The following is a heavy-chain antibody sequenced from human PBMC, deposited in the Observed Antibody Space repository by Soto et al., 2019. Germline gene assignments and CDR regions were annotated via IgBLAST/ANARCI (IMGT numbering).Heavy chain of an antibody. CDR1: GFPFSTYA. D-gene: IGHD3-3*01. Sequence: PGGSLRLSCATSGFPFSTYAMTWVRQAPGKGLEWVSGISDGGGSTYYADSVKGRFTISRDTSKNTLYLRMNSLRAEDTAVYYCAKDLKIYYDFWGGDRYYYGMDVWGQGTTVTVSS. CDR3: AKDLKIYYDFWGGDRYYYGMDV. CDR2: ISDGGGST. V-gene: IGHV3-23*01. J-gene: IGHJ6*02.